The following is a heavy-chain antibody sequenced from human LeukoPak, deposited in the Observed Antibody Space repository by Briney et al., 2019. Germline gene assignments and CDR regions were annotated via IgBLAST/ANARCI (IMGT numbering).Heavy chain of an antibody. Sequence: GGSLRLSCAASGNYWKHWVRQAPGKGLVWVSHINSDGSWTSYADSVKGRFTISKDNAKNTVYLQMNNLRAEDTAVYYCVSFYETYWGRGTLVTVSS. V-gene: IGHV3-74*01. D-gene: IGHD2-2*01. CDR1: GNYW. CDR2: INSDGSWT. CDR3: VSFYETY. J-gene: IGHJ4*02.